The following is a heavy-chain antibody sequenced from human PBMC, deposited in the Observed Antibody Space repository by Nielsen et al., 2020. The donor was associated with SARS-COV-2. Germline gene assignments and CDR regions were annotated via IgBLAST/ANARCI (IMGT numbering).Heavy chain of an antibody. D-gene: IGHD3-9*01. J-gene: IGHJ6*03. CDR1: GFTFSNAW. CDR2: IKSKTDGGTT. V-gene: IGHV3-15*01. Sequence: GESLKISCAASGFTFSNAWMSWVRQAPGKGLEWVGRIKSKTDGGTTDYAAPVKGRFTISRDDSKNTLYLQMNSLKTEDTAVYYCTTDELRYLDWLFQSDYYYYMDVWGKGTTVTVSS. CDR3: TTDELRYLDWLFQSDYYYYMDV.